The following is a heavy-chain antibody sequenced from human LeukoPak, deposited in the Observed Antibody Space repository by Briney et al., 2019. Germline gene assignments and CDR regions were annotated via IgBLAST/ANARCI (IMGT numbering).Heavy chain of an antibody. J-gene: IGHJ4*02. V-gene: IGHV3-30-3*01. CDR2: ISYDGSNK. D-gene: IGHD3-10*01. CDR1: GFTFSSYA. Sequence: GGSLRLSCAASGFTFSSYAMHWVRQAPGKGLEWVAVISYDGSNKYYADSVKGRFTISRDNSKNTLYLQMNSLRAEDTAVYYCARDRGGLWFGELLSRSLDYWGQGTLVTVSS. CDR3: ARDRGGLWFGELLSRSLDY.